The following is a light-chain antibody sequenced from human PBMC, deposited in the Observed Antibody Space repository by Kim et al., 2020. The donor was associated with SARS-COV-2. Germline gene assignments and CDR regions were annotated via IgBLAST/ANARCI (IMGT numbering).Light chain of an antibody. V-gene: IGLV2-8*01. J-gene: IGLJ2*01. Sequence: GQSVAIACTGTSSDVGRYNYVSWYQHHPGKAPKLIIYDVSKRPTGVSDRFSGAKSGNTASLTVSGLQAEDEADYYCSSYAGSNDLVFGGGTQLTVL. CDR3: SSYAGSNDLV. CDR1: SSDVGRYNY. CDR2: DVS.